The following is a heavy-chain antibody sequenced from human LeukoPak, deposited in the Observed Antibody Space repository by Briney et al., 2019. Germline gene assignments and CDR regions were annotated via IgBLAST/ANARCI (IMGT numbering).Heavy chain of an antibody. CDR3: ARDLGAYCGGDCYWAFDY. CDR1: GYTVTSYD. D-gene: IGHD2-21*02. CDR2: ISAYNGNA. J-gene: IGHJ4*02. Sequence: EASVKVSCKASGYTVTSYDISWLRQAPGQGLEWMGWISAYNGNANYAQKLKGRVTMTTDTSTSTAYMELRSLRSHNTAVYYCARDLGAYCGGDCYWAFDYWGQGTLVTVSS. V-gene: IGHV1-18*01.